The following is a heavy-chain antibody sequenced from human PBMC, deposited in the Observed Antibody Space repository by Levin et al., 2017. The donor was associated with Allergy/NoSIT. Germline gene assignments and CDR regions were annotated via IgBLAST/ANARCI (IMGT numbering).Heavy chain of an antibody. V-gene: IGHV3-64*01. CDR2: ISSNGGST. CDR3: ARWIAAAGGFFDY. J-gene: IGHJ4*02. Sequence: HPGGSLRLSCAASGFTFSSYAMHWVRQAPGKGLEYVSAISSNGGSTYYANSVKGRFTISRDNSKNTLYLQMGSLRAEDMAVYYCARWIAAAGGFFDYWGQGTLVTVSS. CDR1: GFTFSSYA. D-gene: IGHD6-13*01.